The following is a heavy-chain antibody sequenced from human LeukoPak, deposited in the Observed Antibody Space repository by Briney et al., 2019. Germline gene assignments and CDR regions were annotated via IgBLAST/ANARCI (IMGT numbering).Heavy chain of an antibody. D-gene: IGHD2-21*02. V-gene: IGHV4-34*01. CDR3: ARSGAARRIVVVTALDY. CDR1: GGSFSGYY. CDR2: INHSGST. J-gene: IGHJ4*02. Sequence: SETLSLTCAIYGGSFSGYYWSWIRQPPGKGLEWIGEINHSGSTNYNPSLKSRVTISVDTSKNQFSLKLSSVTAADTAVYYCARSGAARRIVVVTALDYWGQGTLVTVSS.